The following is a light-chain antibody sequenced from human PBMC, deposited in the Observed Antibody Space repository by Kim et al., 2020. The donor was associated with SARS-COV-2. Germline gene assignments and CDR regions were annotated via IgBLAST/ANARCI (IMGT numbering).Light chain of an antibody. CDR3: QQSYSSLWT. CDR1: QSITSN. Sequence: ASVGDIVTITCRASQSITSNLNWNQQKPGKAPKLLIYAASTLQTGVPSRFSGSGSGTDFTLTIASLQPEDFATYYCQQSYSSLWTFGQGTKVDIK. V-gene: IGKV1-39*01. J-gene: IGKJ1*01. CDR2: AAS.